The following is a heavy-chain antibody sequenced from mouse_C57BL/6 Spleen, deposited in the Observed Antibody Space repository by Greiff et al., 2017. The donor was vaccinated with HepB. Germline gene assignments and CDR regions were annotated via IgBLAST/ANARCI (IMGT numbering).Heavy chain of an antibody. D-gene: IGHD1-1*01. CDR1: GYTFTSYW. J-gene: IGHJ3*01. Sequence: VQLQQSGAELVRPGSSVKLSCKASGYTFTSYWMDWVKQRPGQGLEWIGNIYPSDSETHYNQKFKDKATLTVDKSSSTSYMQLSSLASEDSAVYYCARGGYYYGSSSWFAYWGQGTLVTVSA. CDR3: ARGGYYYGSSSWFAY. CDR2: IYPSDSET. V-gene: IGHV1-61*01.